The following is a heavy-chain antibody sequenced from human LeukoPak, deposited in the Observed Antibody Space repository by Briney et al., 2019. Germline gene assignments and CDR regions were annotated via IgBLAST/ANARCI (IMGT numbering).Heavy chain of an antibody. CDR3: ARIHCGGGNCYAGDFDY. Sequence: PGGSLRLSCAASGFTFNSYGMHWVRQAPGKGLEWVAVIWYDGSNKYYADSVKGRFTISRDNSKNTLYLQMNSLRAEDTAVYYCARIHCGGGNCYAGDFDYWGQGTLVTVSS. J-gene: IGHJ4*02. V-gene: IGHV3-33*01. D-gene: IGHD2-15*01. CDR1: GFTFNSYG. CDR2: IWYDGSNK.